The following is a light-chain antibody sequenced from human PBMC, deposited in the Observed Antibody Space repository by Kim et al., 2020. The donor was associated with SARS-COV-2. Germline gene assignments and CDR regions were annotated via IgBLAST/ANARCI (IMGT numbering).Light chain of an antibody. J-gene: IGLJ3*02. Sequence: GSPEQTARITCSGDVLAKKYARWFQQKPGQAPVLVIYKDSERPSGIPERFSGSSSGTTVTLTISGAQVEDEADYYCYSAADNIGVFGGGTKVTVL. V-gene: IGLV3-27*01. CDR2: KDS. CDR3: YSAADNIGV. CDR1: VLAKKY.